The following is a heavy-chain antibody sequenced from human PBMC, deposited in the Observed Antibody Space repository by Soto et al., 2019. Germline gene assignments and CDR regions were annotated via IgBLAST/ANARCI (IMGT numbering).Heavy chain of an antibody. D-gene: IGHD1-26*01. J-gene: IGHJ6*02. CDR3: ASHSGSSPEGRYYSGMDV. CDR1: GGTFSSYA. CDR2: IIPIFGTA. Sequence: QVQLVQSGAEVKKPGSSVKVSCKASGGTFSSYAISWVRQAPGQGLEWMGGIIPIFGTADYAQKFQGSVTITADEATSTAYMELSSLRSEDTAVYYCASHSGSSPEGRYYSGMDVWGQGTTVTVSS. V-gene: IGHV1-69*12.